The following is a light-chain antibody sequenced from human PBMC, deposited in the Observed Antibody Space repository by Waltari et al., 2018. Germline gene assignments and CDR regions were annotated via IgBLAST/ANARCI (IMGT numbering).Light chain of an antibody. CDR1: QSVSNY. Sequence: EIVLTQSPATLSLSPGERATLPCRAIQSVSNYLAWYQQKPGQAPRLLIYDASTRATGTPARFSGSGSGTDFTLTISSLEPEDFAFYYCQQRGNGLTFGGGTKVEIK. CDR3: QQRGNGLT. V-gene: IGKV3-11*01. J-gene: IGKJ4*01. CDR2: DAS.